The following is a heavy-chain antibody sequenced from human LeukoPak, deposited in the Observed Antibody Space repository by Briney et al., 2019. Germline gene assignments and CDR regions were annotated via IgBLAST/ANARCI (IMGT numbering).Heavy chain of an antibody. J-gene: IGHJ4*02. D-gene: IGHD4-17*01. CDR1: GYTFTSYY. CDR2: IIPILGIA. V-gene: IGHV1-69*02. CDR3: ARSRGYYGDYTFDY. Sequence: ASVKVSCKASGYTFTSYYMHWVRQAPGQGLEWMGRIIPILGIANYAQKFQGRVTITADKSTSTAYMELSSLRSEDTAVYYCARSRGYYGDYTFDYWGQGTLVTVSS.